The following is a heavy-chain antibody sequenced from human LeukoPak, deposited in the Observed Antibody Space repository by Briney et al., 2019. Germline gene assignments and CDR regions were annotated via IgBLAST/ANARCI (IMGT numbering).Heavy chain of an antibody. D-gene: IGHD3-22*01. J-gene: IGHJ4*02. V-gene: IGHV4-61*02. CDR1: GGPISSGSYY. CDR3: VRVGYYDSSGYYRD. CDR2: IYTSGST. Sequence: SETLSLTCTVSGGPISSGSYYWSWIRQPAGKGLEWIGRIYTSGSTNYNPSLKSRVTISVDTSKNQFSLKLSSVTAADPAVYYCVRVGYYDSSGYYRDLGQGNLVTVSS.